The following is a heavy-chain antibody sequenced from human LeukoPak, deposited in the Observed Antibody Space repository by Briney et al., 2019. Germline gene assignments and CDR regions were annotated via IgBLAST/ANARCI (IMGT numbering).Heavy chain of an antibody. CDR3: ARGPPYIVVVTATGFFDY. V-gene: IGHV4-34*01. CDR1: GGSFSG. Sequence: SETLTLTCAVYGGSFSGSWIRQPPGKGLEWIGEINHSGSTNYNPSLKSRVTISVDTSKNQLSLKLISVTAADTAVYYCARGPPYIVVVTATGFFDYWGQGTLVTVSS. CDR2: INHSGST. J-gene: IGHJ4*02. D-gene: IGHD2-21*02.